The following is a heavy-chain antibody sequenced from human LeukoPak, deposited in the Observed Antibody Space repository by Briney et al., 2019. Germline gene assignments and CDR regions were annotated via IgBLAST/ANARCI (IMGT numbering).Heavy chain of an antibody. J-gene: IGHJ5*02. V-gene: IGHV4-39*07. CDR1: GGYFNNNYF. CDR3: ARDRTARDYNSENRFDP. Sequence: SSETLSLTCTVSGGYFNNNYFWAWIRQPPGEGLEWIGNVYYDGRTDYNPSLESRVTISVDPSNNNFFLNLNSVTAADTAVYFCARDRTARDYNSENRFDPWGQGILVTASS. CDR2: VYYDGRT. D-gene: IGHD5-24*01.